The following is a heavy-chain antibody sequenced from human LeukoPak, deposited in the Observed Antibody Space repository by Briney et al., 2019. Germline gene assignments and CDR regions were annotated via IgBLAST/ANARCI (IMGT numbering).Heavy chain of an antibody. V-gene: IGHV3-66*01. CDR3: ARGHYRYRL. D-gene: IGHD3-10*01. J-gene: IGHJ4*02. CDR1: GFTVSSKY. CDR2: IYIDGGT. Sequence: GGSLRLSCAASGFTVSSKYMSWVRQAPGKGLEWVSVIYIDGGTYYADSVKGRFTISRDNSKNTLLLQMNSLRAEDTAVYYCARGHYRYRLGGQGNLVTVSS.